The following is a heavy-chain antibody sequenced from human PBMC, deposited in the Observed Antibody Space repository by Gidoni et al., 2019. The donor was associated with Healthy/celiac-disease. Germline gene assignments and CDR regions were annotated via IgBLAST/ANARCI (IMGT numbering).Heavy chain of an antibody. V-gene: IGHV3-23*01. CDR1: GFTFRSYA. CDR3: AKWDFSGSYEDYY. D-gene: IGHD1-26*01. J-gene: IGHJ4*02. CDR2: ISGSVGTT. Sequence: EVQLLESGGGLVQPGGSLRRSCAASGFTFRSYAMSCVRQAPGKGLEWVSAISGSVGTTYYADSVKGRFTISRDNSKNTLYLQMNSLRAEDTAVYYCAKWDFSGSYEDYYWGQGTLVTASS.